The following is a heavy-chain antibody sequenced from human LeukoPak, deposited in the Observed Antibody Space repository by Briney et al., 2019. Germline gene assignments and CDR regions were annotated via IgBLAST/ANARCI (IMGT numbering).Heavy chain of an antibody. J-gene: IGHJ6*03. D-gene: IGHD6-6*01. CDR3: ARDSSGYYMDV. Sequence: GGSLRLSCAASGFTFSDYYMSWIRQAPGKGLEWVSYISRGGNTIYYADSVKGRFTISRDNAKNSLYLQMNSLRAEDTAAYYCARDSSGYYMDVWGKGTTVTVSS. CDR2: ISRGGNTI. V-gene: IGHV3-11*04. CDR1: GFTFSDYY.